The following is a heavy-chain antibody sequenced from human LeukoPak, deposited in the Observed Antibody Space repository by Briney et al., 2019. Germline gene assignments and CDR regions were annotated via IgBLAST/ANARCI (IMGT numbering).Heavy chain of an antibody. V-gene: IGHV4-34*01. J-gene: IGHJ3*02. D-gene: IGHD2-2*01. CDR3: ARGWYCSSTSCATDAFDI. CDR2: INHSGST. Sequence: SETLSLTCAVYGGSFSGYYWSWIRQPPGKGLEWIGEINHSGSTNYNPSLKSRVTISVDTSKNQFSLKPSSVTAADTAVYYCARGWYCSSTSCATDAFDIWGQGTMVTVSS. CDR1: GGSFSGYY.